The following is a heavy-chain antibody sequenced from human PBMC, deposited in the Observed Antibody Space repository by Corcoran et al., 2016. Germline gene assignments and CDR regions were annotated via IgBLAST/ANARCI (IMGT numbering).Heavy chain of an antibody. CDR3: AKEYTIFMDV. D-gene: IGHD3-3*01. V-gene: IGHV5-10-1*03. Sequence: EVQLVQSGAEVKKSGESLRISCKGSGYSFTSYWISWVRQMPGKGLEWMGRIDPSDSYTNYSPSFQGHVTISADKSISTAYLQWSSLKASATAMYDCAKEYTIFMDVWGQGTTVTVSS. J-gene: IGHJ6*02. CDR1: GYSFTSYW. CDR2: IDPSDSYT.